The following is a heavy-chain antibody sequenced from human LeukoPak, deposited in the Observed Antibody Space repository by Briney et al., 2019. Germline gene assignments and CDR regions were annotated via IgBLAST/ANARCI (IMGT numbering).Heavy chain of an antibody. D-gene: IGHD3-22*01. CDR3: ARGLFGYYDSSGYYFFDY. CDR2: ISAYNGNT. Sequence: GASVNVSRKASGYTFTSYGISGVRQAPGQGLEWMGWISAYNGNTNYAQKLQGRVTMTTDISTSTAYMELRSLRSDDTAVYYCARGLFGYYDSSGYYFFDYWGQGTLVTVSS. V-gene: IGHV1-18*01. CDR1: GYTFTSYG. J-gene: IGHJ4*02.